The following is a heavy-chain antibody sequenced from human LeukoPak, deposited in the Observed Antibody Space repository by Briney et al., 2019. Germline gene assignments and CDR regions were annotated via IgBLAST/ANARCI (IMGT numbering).Heavy chain of an antibody. V-gene: IGHV4-38-2*01. Sequence: PSETLSLTCAVSGYSISSGYYWGWIRQPPGKGLEWIGSIYHSGSTYYNPSLKSRVTISVGTSKNQFSLKLSSVTAEDTAVYYCARGPSSSDWFDPWGQGTLVTVSS. CDR3: ARGPSSSDWFDP. CDR2: IYHSGST. J-gene: IGHJ5*02. D-gene: IGHD6-6*01. CDR1: GYSISSGYY.